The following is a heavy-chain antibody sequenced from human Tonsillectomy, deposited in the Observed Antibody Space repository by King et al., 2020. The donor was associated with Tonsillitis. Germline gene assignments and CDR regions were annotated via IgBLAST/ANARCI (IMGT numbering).Heavy chain of an antibody. D-gene: IGHD3-10*01. V-gene: IGHV2-5*01. CDR3: ARRKSTLVRGIVNDAFDI. CDR1: GFSLSTSGVG. CDR2: IYWNDDK. Sequence: ITLKESGPTLVKPPQTLTLTCTFSGFSLSTSGVGVGWIRHPPGKALEWLALIYWNDDKRYSPSLKSRLTITKDTSKNQVVLAVTTMDPVDTATYYCARRKSTLVRGIVNDAFDIWGQGTMVTVSS. J-gene: IGHJ3*02.